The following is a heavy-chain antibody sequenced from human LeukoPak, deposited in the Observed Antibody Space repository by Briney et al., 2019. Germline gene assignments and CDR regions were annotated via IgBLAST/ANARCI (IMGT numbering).Heavy chain of an antibody. CDR2: IYPGDSDT. CDR1: GYSFTSYW. D-gene: IGHD3-3*01. Sequence: GESLKISCKGSGYSFTSYWIGWVRQMPGKGLEWMGIIYPGDSDTGYSPSFQGQVTISADKSISTAYLQWSSLKASDTAMYYCARQMVLRFGEFDYWGQGTLVTVSS. V-gene: IGHV5-51*01. J-gene: IGHJ4*02. CDR3: ARQMVLRFGEFDY.